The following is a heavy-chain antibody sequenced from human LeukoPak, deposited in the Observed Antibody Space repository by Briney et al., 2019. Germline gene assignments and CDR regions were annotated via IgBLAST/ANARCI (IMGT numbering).Heavy chain of an antibody. J-gene: IGHJ3*02. D-gene: IGHD3-16*01. CDR3: ARVLFYADDAFDI. CDR2: INPNSGGT. Sequence: ASMKVSCKASGYTFTGYYMHWVRQAPGQGLEWMGWINPNSGGTNYAQKFQGRVTMTRDTSISTAYMELSRLRSDDTAVYYCARVLFYADDAFDIWGQGTMVTVSS. V-gene: IGHV1-2*02. CDR1: GYTFTGYY.